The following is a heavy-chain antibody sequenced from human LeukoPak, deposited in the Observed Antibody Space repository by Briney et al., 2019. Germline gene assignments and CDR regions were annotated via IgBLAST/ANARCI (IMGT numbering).Heavy chain of an antibody. J-gene: IGHJ5*02. Sequence: SETLSLTCAVYGGSFSGHYWSWIRQPPGKGLEWIGEINHSGSTNYNPSLKSRVTISVDTSKNQFSLKLSSVTAADTAVYYCARLGIVVVPAATPTPDPPNWFDPWGQGTLVTVSS. CDR1: GGSFSGHY. CDR3: ARLGIVVVPAATPTPDPPNWFDP. CDR2: INHSGST. V-gene: IGHV4-34*01. D-gene: IGHD2-2*01.